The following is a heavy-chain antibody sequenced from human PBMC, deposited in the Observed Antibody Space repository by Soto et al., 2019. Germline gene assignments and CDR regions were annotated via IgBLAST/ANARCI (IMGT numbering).Heavy chain of an antibody. Sequence: QVQLVESGGGVVQPGRSLRLSCAASGFTFSSYGMHWVRQAPGKGLEWVAVIWYDGSNKYYADSVKGRFTISRDNSKNTLYLQMNRLRAEDTAVYYCARDSGSWYYFDYWGQGTLVTVSS. J-gene: IGHJ4*02. CDR3: ARDSGSWYYFDY. V-gene: IGHV3-33*01. CDR2: IWYDGSNK. D-gene: IGHD6-13*01. CDR1: GFTFSSYG.